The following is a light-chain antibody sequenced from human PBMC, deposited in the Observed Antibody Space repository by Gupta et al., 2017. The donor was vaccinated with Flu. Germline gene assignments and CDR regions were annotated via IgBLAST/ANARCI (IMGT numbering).Light chain of an antibody. CDR2: KDR. CDR1: PVAPLY. V-gene: IGLV3-25*02. Sequence: SFELTQPPSFAVSPGQTARIPCSRYPVAPLYAFWYKQRPGQAPVLVIYKDRGRPSGIAERFSGSSSGTTFTLTTTLVQAEEEADYYCHSAERSGDSVVFGGGTKVTVL. CDR3: HSAERSGDSVV. J-gene: IGLJ2*01.